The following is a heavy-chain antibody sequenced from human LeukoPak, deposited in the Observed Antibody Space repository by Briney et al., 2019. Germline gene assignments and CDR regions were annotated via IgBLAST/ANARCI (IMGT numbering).Heavy chain of an antibody. V-gene: IGHV4-34*01. CDR1: GGSFSGYY. D-gene: IGHD4-17*01. CDR2: INHSGST. Sequence: PSETLSLTCAVYGGSFSGYYWSWIRQPPGKGLEWIGEINHSGSTNYNPSLKSRVTISVDTSKNQFSLKPSSVTAADTAVYYCASLTDYGDYVVPFDYWGQGTLVTVSS. J-gene: IGHJ4*02. CDR3: ASLTDYGDYVVPFDY.